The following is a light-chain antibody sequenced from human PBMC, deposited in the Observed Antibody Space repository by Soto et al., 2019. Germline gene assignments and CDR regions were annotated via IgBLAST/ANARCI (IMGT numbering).Light chain of an antibody. CDR2: DVT. CDR1: SNDIGAYQY. Sequence: QSALTQPASVSASPGQSITISCAGTSNDIGAYQYVSWYQHRPGKAPRLIIYDVTDRPSGVSSRFSGSNSDNSASLTISGLQTDDEAYYYCSSFTTSLTVIFGGGTKLTVL. V-gene: IGLV2-14*01. J-gene: IGLJ2*01. CDR3: SSFTTSLTVI.